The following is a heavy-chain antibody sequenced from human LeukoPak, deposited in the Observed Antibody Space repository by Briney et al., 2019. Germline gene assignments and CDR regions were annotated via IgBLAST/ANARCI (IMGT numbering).Heavy chain of an antibody. CDR1: GFTFSSHW. J-gene: IGHJ4*02. CDR3: ARVPVLEWLSPFDY. Sequence: GGSLRLSCAASGFTFSSHWMNWVRQAPGKGLEWVANIKQDGSEKYYVDSVKGRFTISRDNAKNSLDLQMNSLRAEDTAVYYCARVPVLEWLSPFDYWGQGTLVTVSS. D-gene: IGHD3-3*01. V-gene: IGHV3-7*01. CDR2: IKQDGSEK.